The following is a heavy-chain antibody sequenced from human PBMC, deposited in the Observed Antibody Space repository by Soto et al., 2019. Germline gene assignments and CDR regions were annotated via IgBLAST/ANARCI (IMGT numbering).Heavy chain of an antibody. CDR2: IIPIFGTA. V-gene: IGHV1-69*13. Sequence: SVKVSCKASGGTFSSYAISWVRQAPGQGLEWMGGIIPIFGTANYAQKFQGRVTITADESTSTAYMELSSLRSEDTAVYYCATTKGGGDSLYYYDYWGQGTLVTVSS. CDR3: ATTKGGGDSLYYYDY. D-gene: IGHD2-21*02. CDR1: GGTFSSYA. J-gene: IGHJ4*02.